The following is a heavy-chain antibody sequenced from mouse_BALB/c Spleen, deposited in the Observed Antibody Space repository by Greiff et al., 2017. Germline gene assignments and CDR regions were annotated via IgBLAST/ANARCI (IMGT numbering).Heavy chain of an antibody. CDR3: ARGDHYYGSSPAGFAY. CDR1: GFAFSSYA. J-gene: IGHJ3*01. D-gene: IGHD1-1*01. Sequence: EVKVVESGGGLVKPGGSLKLSCAASGFAFSSYAMSWVRQTPEKRLEWVASISSGGRTYDPGSVMGRFTIYRDNARNILYLQMSSLRSEDTAMYYCARGDHYYGSSPAGFAYWGQGTLVTVSA. V-gene: IGHV5-6-5*01. CDR2: ISSGGRT.